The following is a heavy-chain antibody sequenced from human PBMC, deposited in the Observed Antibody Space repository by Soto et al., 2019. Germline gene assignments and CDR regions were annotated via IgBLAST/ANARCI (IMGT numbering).Heavy chain of an antibody. Sequence: PGGSLRLSCAPAGFTFSSYAMHWVRQAPGKGLEWVAVISYDGSNKYYADSVKGRFTISRDNSKNTLYLQMNSLRAEDTAVYYCARRYGHAFDIWGQGTLVTVSS. J-gene: IGHJ4*02. D-gene: IGHD3-16*01. CDR1: GFTFSSYA. V-gene: IGHV3-30-3*01. CDR2: ISYDGSNK. CDR3: ARRYGHAFDI.